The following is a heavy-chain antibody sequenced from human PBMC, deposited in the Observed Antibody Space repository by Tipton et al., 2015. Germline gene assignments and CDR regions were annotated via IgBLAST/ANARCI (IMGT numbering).Heavy chain of an antibody. CDR1: GFTLSGSW. Sequence: SLRLSCAASGFTLSGSWMTWVRQGPGKGLEWVANINEDGSAKNCVDSVKGRFTISRDNAKNSVYLQMDSLTAEDTAVYYCGTSSGNYFGGNFWGQGTLVTVSS. D-gene: IGHD1-26*01. CDR3: GTSSGNYFGGNF. V-gene: IGHV3-7*01. J-gene: IGHJ4*02. CDR2: INEDGSAK.